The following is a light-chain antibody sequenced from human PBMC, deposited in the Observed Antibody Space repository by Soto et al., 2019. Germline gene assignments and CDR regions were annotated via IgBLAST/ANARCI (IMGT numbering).Light chain of an antibody. V-gene: IGLV1-40*01. CDR1: TSNLGAGYA. CDR2: GNR. CDR3: QAYDYSLTASV. Sequence: QSVLTQPPSVSGAPGQRVTLSCTGNTSNLGAGYAVHWYQQLPGAAPKLVIFGNRNRPSGVPERFSGSKSGTSASLAITGLQAEDEADYYCQAYDYSLTASVFGGGTKLTVL. J-gene: IGLJ3*02.